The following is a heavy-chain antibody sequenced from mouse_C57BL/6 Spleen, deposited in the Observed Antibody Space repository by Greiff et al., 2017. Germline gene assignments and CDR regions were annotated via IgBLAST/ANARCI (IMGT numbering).Heavy chain of an antibody. Sequence: QVQLQQSGAELVKPGASVKISCKASGYAFSSYWMNWVKQRPGKGLEWIGQIYPGDGDTNYNGKFKGKVTLTADKSSSTAYMQISSLTSEDSAVYFWARSNWDGSSYAVDYWGQGTSVTVSS. CDR3: ARSNWDGSSYAVDY. CDR2: IYPGDGDT. J-gene: IGHJ4*01. D-gene: IGHD4-1*01. CDR1: GYAFSSYW. V-gene: IGHV1-80*01.